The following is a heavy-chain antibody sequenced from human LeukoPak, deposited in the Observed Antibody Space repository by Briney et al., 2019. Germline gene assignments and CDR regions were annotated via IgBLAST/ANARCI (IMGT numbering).Heavy chain of an antibody. J-gene: IGHJ4*02. V-gene: IGHV4-61*02. CDR3: ARVGISSFDY. Sequence: SQTLSLTCTVSGGAISSGSYYWSWIRQPAGKGLEWIGRIYTSGSTNYNPSLKSRVTISVDTSKNQFSPKLSSVTAADTAVYYCARVGISSFDYWGQGTLVTVSS. D-gene: IGHD1-14*01. CDR1: GGAISSGSYY. CDR2: IYTSGST.